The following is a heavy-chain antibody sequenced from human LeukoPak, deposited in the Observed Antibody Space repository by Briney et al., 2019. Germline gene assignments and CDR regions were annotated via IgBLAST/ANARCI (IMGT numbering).Heavy chain of an antibody. CDR1: GFTFSSYG. CDR3: ARGVTMIG. Sequence: GGSLRLSCAASGFTFSSYGMNWVRQAPGKGLEWVSYISSSGRSINYADSVKGRFTISRDNAKNTLYLQMNSLRAEDTAVYYCARGVTMIGWGQGTLVTVSS. J-gene: IGHJ4*02. CDR2: ISSSGRSI. D-gene: IGHD3-22*01. V-gene: IGHV3-48*04.